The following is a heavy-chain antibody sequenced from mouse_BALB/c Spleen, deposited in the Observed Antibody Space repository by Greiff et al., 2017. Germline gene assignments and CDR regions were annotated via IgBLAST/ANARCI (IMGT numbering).Heavy chain of an antibody. CDR1: GFSLTSYG. V-gene: IGHV2-2*02. CDR2: IWSGGST. Sequence: VQLQESGPGLVQPSQSLSITCTVSGFSLTSYGVHWVRQSPGKGLEWLGVIWSGGSTDYNAAFISRLSISKDNSKSQVFFKMNSLQANDTAIYYCASPYYYGSSYALWYFDVWGAGTTVTVSS. CDR3: ASPYYYGSSYALWYFDV. J-gene: IGHJ1*01. D-gene: IGHD1-1*01.